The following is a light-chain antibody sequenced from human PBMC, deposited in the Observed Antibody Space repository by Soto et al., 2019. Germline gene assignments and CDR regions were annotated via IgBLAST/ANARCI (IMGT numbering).Light chain of an antibody. J-gene: IGLJ2*01. Sequence: QSVLTQPASVSGSPGQSITISCTGTSSDIGGYNYVSWYQQHPGKAPKLMIYDVTNRPSGVSNRFSGSKSGSTASLTISGLQAEDEAEYYCSSYTTTTPVVFGGGTKVTVL. CDR1: SSDIGGYNY. CDR3: SSYTTTTPVV. CDR2: DVT. V-gene: IGLV2-14*01.